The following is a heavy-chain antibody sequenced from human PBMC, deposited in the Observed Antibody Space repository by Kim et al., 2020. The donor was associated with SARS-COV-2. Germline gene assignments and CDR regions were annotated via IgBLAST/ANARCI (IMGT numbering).Heavy chain of an antibody. CDR2: IYYSGST. CDR3: ARDRSQSWGGYASKFD. V-gene: IGHV4-59*02. Sequence: SETLSLTCTVSGGSVNNYFWSWIRQPPGKGLEWIGYIYYSGSTNYNPSLKSRVTMSIDPSKNQFALKVNSVTAADTAVYYCARDRSQSWGGYASKFD. J-gene: IGHJ4*01. D-gene: IGHD3-3*01. CDR1: GGSVNNYF.